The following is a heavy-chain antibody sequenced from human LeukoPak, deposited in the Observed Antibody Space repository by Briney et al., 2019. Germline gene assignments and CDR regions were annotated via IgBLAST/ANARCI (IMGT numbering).Heavy chain of an antibody. Sequence: GGSLRLSCAASGFTFSSYAMSWVRQAPGKGLEWVSAISGSGGDTYYADSVKGRFTISRDNSKNTLYLQMNSLRVEDTAEYYCAKAPYCSGGSFPGYDYWGQGTLVTVSS. CDR2: ISGSGGDT. J-gene: IGHJ4*02. D-gene: IGHD2-15*01. CDR1: GFTFSSYA. V-gene: IGHV3-23*01. CDR3: AKAPYCSGGSFPGYDY.